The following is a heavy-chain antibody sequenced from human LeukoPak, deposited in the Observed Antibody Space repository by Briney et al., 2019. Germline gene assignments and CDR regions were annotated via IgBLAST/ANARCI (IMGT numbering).Heavy chain of an antibody. V-gene: IGHV3-23*01. CDR3: AKTYSSSRAHHYYYYYMDV. Sequence: GCLRLSCAGSGFSFSSYGMHWVRQAPGKGLEWVSAISGSGGSPYYADSVKGRFTISRDSSKNTLYLQMNSLRAEDTAVYYCAKTYSSSRAHHYYYYYMDVWGKGTTVTISS. J-gene: IGHJ6*03. D-gene: IGHD6-13*01. CDR1: GFSFSSYG. CDR2: ISGSGGSP.